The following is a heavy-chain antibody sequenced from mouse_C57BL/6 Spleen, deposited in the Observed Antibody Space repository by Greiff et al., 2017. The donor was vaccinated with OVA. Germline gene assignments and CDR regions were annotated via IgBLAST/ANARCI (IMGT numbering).Heavy chain of an antibody. CDR2: INPSTGGT. Sequence: DVQLPESGPELVKPGASVKLSCKASGYSFTGYYMNWVKQSPEKSLEWIGEINPSTGGTTYNQKFKAKATLTVDKSSSTAYMQLKSLTSEDSAVYYCAREEGGLGPFDYWGQGTTLTVSS. J-gene: IGHJ2*01. D-gene: IGHD4-1*01. V-gene: IGHV1-42*01. CDR3: AREEGGLGPFDY. CDR1: GYSFTGYY.